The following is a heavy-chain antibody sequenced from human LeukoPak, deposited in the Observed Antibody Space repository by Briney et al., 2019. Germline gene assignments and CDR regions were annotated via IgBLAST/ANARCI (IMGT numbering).Heavy chain of an antibody. V-gene: IGHV4-61*02. Sequence: SQTLSLTCTVSGGSISSGSYYWSWIRQPAGKGLEWIGRIYTSGSTNYNPSLKSRVTISADTSKNQFSLKLSSVTAADTAVYYCARVAPWKGFGYSSSWPDDYWGQGTLVTVSS. J-gene: IGHJ4*02. D-gene: IGHD6-13*01. CDR2: IYTSGST. CDR3: ARVAPWKGFGYSSSWPDDY. CDR1: GGSISSGSYY.